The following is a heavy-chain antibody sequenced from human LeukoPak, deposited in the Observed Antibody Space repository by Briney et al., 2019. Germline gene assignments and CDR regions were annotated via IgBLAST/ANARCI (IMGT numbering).Heavy chain of an antibody. J-gene: IGHJ4*02. CDR1: GYTFTSYD. V-gene: IGHV1-8*01. CDR3: ARGRRSVRFLEWLPPTPIDY. D-gene: IGHD3-3*01. Sequence: ASVKVSRKASGYTFTSYDINWGRQATGQGLEWMGWMNPNSGNTGYAQKFQGRVTMTRNTSISTAYMELSTMRSEDTAVYYCARGRRSVRFLEWLPPTPIDYWGQGTLVTVSS. CDR2: MNPNSGNT.